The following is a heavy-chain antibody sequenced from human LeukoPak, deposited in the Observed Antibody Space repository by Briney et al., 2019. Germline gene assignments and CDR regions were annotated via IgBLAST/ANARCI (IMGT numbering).Heavy chain of an antibody. J-gene: IGHJ3*02. CDR3: TTSFYYYDTAGAFDI. CDR1: GFTFSNAW. Sequence: PGGSLRLSCAASGFTFSNAWMNWVRQAPGKGLEWVGRIKGKTDGGATDYAAPVKGRFTISRDDSKNTLYLQMNSLKTEDTAVYYCTTSFYYYDTAGAFDIWGQGTMVTVSS. D-gene: IGHD3-22*01. CDR2: IKGKTDGGAT. V-gene: IGHV3-15*07.